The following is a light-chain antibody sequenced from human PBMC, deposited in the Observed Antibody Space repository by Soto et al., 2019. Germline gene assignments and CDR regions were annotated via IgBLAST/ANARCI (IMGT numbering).Light chain of an antibody. CDR2: GAS. V-gene: IGKV3-20*01. CDR1: QSVSSSY. CDR3: QQYGSSPRT. Sequence: EIVLTQSPGTLSLSPGERATLSCRASQSVSSSYLAWYQQKPGQAPRLLIYGASSRATGIPDRFSGSGSGTDVTLTIIRLEPEDFAVYYCQQYGSSPRTFGQGTKLEIK. J-gene: IGKJ2*01.